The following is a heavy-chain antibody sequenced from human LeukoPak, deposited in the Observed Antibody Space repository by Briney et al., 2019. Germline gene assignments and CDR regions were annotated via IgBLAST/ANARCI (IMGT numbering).Heavy chain of an antibody. D-gene: IGHD5-18*01. CDR1: GFTFSSYG. J-gene: IGHJ4*02. V-gene: IGHV3-30*18. CDR2: ISYDGSNK. Sequence: PGGSLRLSCAASGFTFSSYGMHWVRQAPGKGLEWVAVISYDGSNKYYADSVKGRFTISRDNSKNTLYLQMNSLRAEDTAVYYCAKDKGRDTAMVSDYWGQGTLVTVSS. CDR3: AKDKGRDTAMVSDY.